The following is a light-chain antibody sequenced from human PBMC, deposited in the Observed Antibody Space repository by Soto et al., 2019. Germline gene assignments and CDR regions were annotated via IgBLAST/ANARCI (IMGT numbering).Light chain of an antibody. CDR1: SGHSSYA. CDR3: QTWGNGTHPV. J-gene: IGLJ7*01. Sequence: QAVVTQSPSSSASLGASVKLTCTLSSGHSSYAIAWHQQQPEKGPRYLMKLNSDGSHSKGDGIPDRFSGSSSGAERYLTISSLQSEDEADYYCQTWGNGTHPVFGGGPQLTVL. V-gene: IGLV4-69*01. CDR2: LNSDGSH.